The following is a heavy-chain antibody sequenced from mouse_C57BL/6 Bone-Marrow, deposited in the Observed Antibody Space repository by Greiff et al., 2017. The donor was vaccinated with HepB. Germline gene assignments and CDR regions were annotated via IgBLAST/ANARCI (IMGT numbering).Heavy chain of an antibody. D-gene: IGHD1-1*01. CDR3: ARWDYYGSSYEAMDY. CDR2: IYPRSGNT. CDR1: GYTFTSYG. J-gene: IGHJ4*01. V-gene: IGHV1-81*01. Sequence: VKLQESGAELARPGASVKLSCKASGYTFTSYGISWVKQRTGQGLEWIGEIYPRSGNTYYNEKFKGKATLTADKSSSTAYMELRSLTSEDSAVYFCARWDYYGSSYEAMDYWGQGTSVTVSS.